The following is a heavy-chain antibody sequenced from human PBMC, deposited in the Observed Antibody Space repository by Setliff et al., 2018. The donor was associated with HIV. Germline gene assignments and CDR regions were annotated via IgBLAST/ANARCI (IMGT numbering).Heavy chain of an antibody. CDR3: AKVSGAYYWYFDL. D-gene: IGHD6-25*01. J-gene: IGHJ2*01. CDR2: VKYDGSSK. CDR1: GFTFASYG. V-gene: IGHV3-30*02. Sequence: PGGSLRLSCAASGFTFASYGMHWVRQAPGKGLEWVTFVKYDGSSKYYADSVKGRFTISRDNSKNTLYLQMNSLRAEDTAVYYCAKVSGAYYWYFDLWGRGTLVTVSS.